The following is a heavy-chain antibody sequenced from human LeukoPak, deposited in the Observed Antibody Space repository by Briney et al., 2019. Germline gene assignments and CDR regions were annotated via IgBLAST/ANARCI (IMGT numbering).Heavy chain of an antibody. CDR3: ARGRGRSFDY. CDR1: GGSFSGYY. V-gene: IGHV4-34*01. J-gene: IGHJ4*02. CDR2: INHSGSA. Sequence: TSETLSLTCAVYGGSFSGYYWSWIRQPPGKGLEWIGEINHSGSANYNPSLKSRVTISVDTSKNQFSLKLSSVTAAATAVYYCARGRGRSFDYWGQGTLVTVSS.